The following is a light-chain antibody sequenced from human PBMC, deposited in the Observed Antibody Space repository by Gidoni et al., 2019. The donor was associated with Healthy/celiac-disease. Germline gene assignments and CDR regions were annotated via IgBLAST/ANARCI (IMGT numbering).Light chain of an antibody. CDR1: QSISSY. CDR3: QQSYSTPPLT. J-gene: IGKJ4*01. CDR2: AAS. Sequence: DIQMTQSPSSLSASVGDRVTITCRASQSISSYLNWYHQKPGKAPKLLIYAASILQSGVPSRFSGSGSGTDFTLTISSLQPEDFATYYCQQSYSTPPLTFGGGTKVEIK. V-gene: IGKV1-39*01.